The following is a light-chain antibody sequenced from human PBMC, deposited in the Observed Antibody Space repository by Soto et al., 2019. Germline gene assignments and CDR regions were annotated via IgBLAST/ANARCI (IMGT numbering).Light chain of an antibody. J-gene: IGKJ2*01. CDR1: QSIINNY. Sequence: ESVLTQSPGSLSLSPGETATLSCRASQSIINNYLAWYQQKPGQAPRLLIYGASIRATGVPDRFSGSGSGTDFTLTITRLEAEDFAVHYCQQYGTSPLMYTFGQGTKLGVK. V-gene: IGKV3-20*01. CDR2: GAS. CDR3: QQYGTSPLMYT.